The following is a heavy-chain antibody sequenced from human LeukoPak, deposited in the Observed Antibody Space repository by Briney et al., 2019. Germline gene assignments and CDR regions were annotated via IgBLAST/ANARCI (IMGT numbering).Heavy chain of an antibody. CDR3: ARGISGSYLSRDAFDI. CDR1: GGTFSSYA. Sequence: SVKVSCKASGGTFSSYAISWVRQAPGQGLEWMGGIIPIFGTANYAQKFQGRVTITADESTSTAYMGLSSLRSEDTAVYYCARGISGSYLSRDAFDIWGQGTMVTVSS. J-gene: IGHJ3*02. D-gene: IGHD1-26*01. V-gene: IGHV1-69*13. CDR2: IIPIFGTA.